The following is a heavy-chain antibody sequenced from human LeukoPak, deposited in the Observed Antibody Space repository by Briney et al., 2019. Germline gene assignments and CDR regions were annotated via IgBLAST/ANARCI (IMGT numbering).Heavy chain of an antibody. CDR3: ARVTQELTLDY. D-gene: IGHD1-1*01. V-gene: IGHV4-30-4*01. J-gene: IGHJ4*02. CDR2: INYSGST. Sequence: PSETLPLTCTVSGGSISSGDYYWSWIRQPPGKGLEWIGYINYSGSTYYNPSPKCRVTISVDTSKNQFSLKLSSVTAADTAVYYCARVTQELTLDYWGQGTLVTASS. CDR1: GGSISSGDYY.